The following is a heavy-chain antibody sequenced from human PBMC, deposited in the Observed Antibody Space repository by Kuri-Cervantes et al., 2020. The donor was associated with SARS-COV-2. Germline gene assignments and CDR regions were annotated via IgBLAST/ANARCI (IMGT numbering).Heavy chain of an antibody. CDR2: INHSGST. D-gene: IGHD2-8*02. CDR3: ASQMGLVVDAFDI. J-gene: IGHJ3*02. Sequence: SETLSLTCAASGFTFSSYAMSWVRQPPGKGLEWIGEINHSGSTNYNPSLKSRVTISVDTSKNQFSLKLSSVTAADTAVYYCASQMGLVVDAFDIWGQGTMVTVSS. V-gene: IGHV4-34*01. CDR1: GFTFSSYA.